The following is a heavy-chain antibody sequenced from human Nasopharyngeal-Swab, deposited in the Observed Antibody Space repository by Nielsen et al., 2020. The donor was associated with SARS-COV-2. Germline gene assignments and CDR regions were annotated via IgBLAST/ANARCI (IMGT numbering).Heavy chain of an antibody. J-gene: IGHJ4*02. CDR1: GFTFSSYE. Sequence: GESLKISCAASGFTFSSYEMNWVRQAPGKGLEWVSYISNSGSTIYYADSVKGRFTISRDNAKNSLYLQMNSLRAEDTAVYYCASRDATYYDILTGYQALYYFDYWGQGTLVTVSS. V-gene: IGHV3-48*03. CDR2: ISNSGSTI. CDR3: ASRDATYYDILTGYQALYYFDY. D-gene: IGHD3-9*01.